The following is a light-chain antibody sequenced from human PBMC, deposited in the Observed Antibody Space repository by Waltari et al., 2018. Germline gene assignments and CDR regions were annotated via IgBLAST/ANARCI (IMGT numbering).Light chain of an antibody. CDR2: RKN. J-gene: IGLJ1*01. CDR1: LSNLGSNY. Sequence: QSVLTQPPSASGTPAQRVTISCSGSLSNLGSNYLYWYQQVPGAAPRLLIYRKNQRPSGVPDRFSGSKFGTSASLAIDGLRSEDEAVYYCASWDDSHYVFGPGTKVTVL. CDR3: ASWDDSHYV. V-gene: IGLV1-47*01.